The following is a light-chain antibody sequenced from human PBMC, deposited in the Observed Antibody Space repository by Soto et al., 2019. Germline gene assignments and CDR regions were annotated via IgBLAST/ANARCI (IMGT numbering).Light chain of an antibody. CDR2: DAS. Sequence: EIVLTQSPGTLSLSPGESATLSCRASQSVSRNSLAWYQQKPGQAPRLLMYDASNRATGIPDRFSGSGSETDFTLTISRPEAEEFAVYHWQQYGTSPLTFGGGTKLVIK. CDR1: QSVSRNS. CDR3: QQYGTSPLT. V-gene: IGKV3-20*01. J-gene: IGKJ4*01.